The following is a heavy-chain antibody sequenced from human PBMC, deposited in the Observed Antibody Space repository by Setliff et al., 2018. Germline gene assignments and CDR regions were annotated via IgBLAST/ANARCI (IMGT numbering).Heavy chain of an antibody. D-gene: IGHD2-15*01. Sequence: ASVKVSCKASGYTFTSYGISWVRQAPGQGLERMGWISAYNGNTNYAQKLQGRVTMTTDTSTNTAYMEVRSLGSDDTAMYYCARAVGYCSGGSCYKGDDYWGQGTRVTSPQ. CDR2: ISAYNGNT. J-gene: IGHJ4*02. CDR3: ARAVGYCSGGSCYKGDDY. CDR1: GYTFTSYG. V-gene: IGHV1-18*01.